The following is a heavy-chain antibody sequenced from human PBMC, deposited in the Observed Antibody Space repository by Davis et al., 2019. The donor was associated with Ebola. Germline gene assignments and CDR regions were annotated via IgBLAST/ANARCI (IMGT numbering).Heavy chain of an antibody. CDR1: GNSFTGFW. CDR3: AGTDAIYGDYGY. Sequence: GESLKISCRGSGNSFTGFWVAWVRQMPGKGLEWMGIIYPGDSDTRYSPSFQGQVTISADKSISTAYLQWSSLKASDTAMYYCAGTDAIYGDYGYWGQGTLVTVSS. CDR2: IYPGDSDT. J-gene: IGHJ4*02. V-gene: IGHV5-51*01. D-gene: IGHD4-17*01.